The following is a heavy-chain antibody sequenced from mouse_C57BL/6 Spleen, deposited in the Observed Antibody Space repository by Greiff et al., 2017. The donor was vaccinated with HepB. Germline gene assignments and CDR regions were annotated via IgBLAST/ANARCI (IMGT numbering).Heavy chain of an antibody. D-gene: IGHD2-3*01. V-gene: IGHV5-4*01. CDR1: GFTFSSYA. CDR3: ARDDGSYYFDY. Sequence: EVKLMESGGGLVKPGGSLKLSCAASGFTFSSYAMSWVRQTPEKRLEWVATISDGGSYTYYPDNVKGRFIISRDNAKNNLYLQMSHLKSEDTAMYYCARDDGSYYFDYWGQGTTLTVSS. J-gene: IGHJ2*01. CDR2: ISDGGSYT.